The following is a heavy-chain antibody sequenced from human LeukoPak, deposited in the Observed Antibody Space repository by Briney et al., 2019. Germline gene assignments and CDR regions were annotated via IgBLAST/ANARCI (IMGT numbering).Heavy chain of an antibody. CDR1: GFTVSSKY. J-gene: IGHJ6*02. D-gene: IGHD2-21*02. CDR2: IYSGGST. CDR3: ARDSGTYCGGDCYLYYCGMDV. Sequence: PGGSLRLSCVASGFTVSSKYMSWVRQAPGKGLEWVSVIYSGGSTYYGESVKGRFTISRDNSKNTVYLQMNSLRAEDTAVYYCARDSGTYCGGDCYLYYCGMDVWGQGTTVTVSS. V-gene: IGHV3-53*01.